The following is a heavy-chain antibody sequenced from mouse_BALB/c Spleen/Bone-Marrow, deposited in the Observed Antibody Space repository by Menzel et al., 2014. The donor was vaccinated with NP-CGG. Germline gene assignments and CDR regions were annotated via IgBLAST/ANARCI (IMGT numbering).Heavy chain of an antibody. V-gene: IGHV2-9*02. CDR2: IWAGGST. CDR1: GFSLTSYG. Sequence: QVQLKDSGPGLVAPSQSLSITCTVSGFSLTSYGVNWVRQPPGKDLEWLGVIWAGGSTNYNLALMSRLSISKDNSKSQVFLKMNSLQTDVTAMYYCARDPRTGTGAMDYWGQGTSVTVSS. J-gene: IGHJ4*01. D-gene: IGHD4-1*01. CDR3: ARDPRTGTGAMDY.